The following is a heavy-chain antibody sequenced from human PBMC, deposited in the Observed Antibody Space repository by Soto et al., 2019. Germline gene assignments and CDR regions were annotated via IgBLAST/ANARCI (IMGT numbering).Heavy chain of an antibody. J-gene: IGHJ4*02. CDR1: GFTVSSGY. CDR3: ARERGYSYAYFDY. Sequence: GGSLRLSCAASGFTVSSGYMSWVRQAPGMGLEWVSVILSGGDTYYADSVKGRFTVSRDNSKNTLYLQMNSLRAEDTTVYYCARERGYSYAYFDYWGQGTLVTVSS. V-gene: IGHV3-53*01. D-gene: IGHD5-18*01. CDR2: ILSGGDT.